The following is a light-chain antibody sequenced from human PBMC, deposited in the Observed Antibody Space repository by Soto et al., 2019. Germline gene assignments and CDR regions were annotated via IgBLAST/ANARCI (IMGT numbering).Light chain of an antibody. CDR1: SSDVGGYSY. CDR2: RID. CDR3: AAWDDNLSGPV. J-gene: IGLJ3*02. V-gene: IGLV2-11*01. Sequence: QSALTQPRSVSGSPGQSVTISCTGTSSDVGGYSYVSWYQQHPGKAPKIIMYRIDQRPSGVPDRFSGFKSGTSASLAISGLRSEDEADYYCAAWDDNLSGPVFGGGTKLTVL.